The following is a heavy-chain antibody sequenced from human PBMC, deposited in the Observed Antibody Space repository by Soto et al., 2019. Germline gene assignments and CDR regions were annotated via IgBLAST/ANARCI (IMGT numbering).Heavy chain of an antibody. Sequence: QVQLQESGPGLLRPSETLSLTCSVSGGSIRTYYWNWMRQFPGKGLEWIGCVYPSGTTAYNPSLSRRVTISADTSKNQFSRRLNSVTAADTALYYCARGSGNDWHLDCWGQGTLVTVSS. CDR2: VYPSGTT. D-gene: IGHD5-12*01. CDR1: GGSIRTYY. V-gene: IGHV4-59*01. CDR3: ARGSGNDWHLDC. J-gene: IGHJ4*02.